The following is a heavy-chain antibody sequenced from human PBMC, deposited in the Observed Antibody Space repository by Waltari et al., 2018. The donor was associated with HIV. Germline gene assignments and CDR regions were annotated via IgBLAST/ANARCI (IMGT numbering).Heavy chain of an antibody. J-gene: IGHJ4*02. CDR3: AKKGHLSGGNWKRDYFDY. CDR2: ISPTGDST. CDR1: GFTFRDYS. Sequence: EVQLLESRGGLVQPGGSLRLSCAASGFTFRDYSMSWVRQAPGKGLEWVSAISPTGDSTSDADSVKGRFTISRDNSKNTVYLQMNSLRAEDTAIYYCAKKGHLSGGNWKRDYFDYWGQGTLVTVSS. D-gene: IGHD2-15*01. V-gene: IGHV3-23*01.